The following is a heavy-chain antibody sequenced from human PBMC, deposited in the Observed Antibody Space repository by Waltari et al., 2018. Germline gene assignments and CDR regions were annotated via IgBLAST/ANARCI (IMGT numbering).Heavy chain of an antibody. D-gene: IGHD3-22*01. CDR3: ARMVYDSSGYRNNWFDP. CDR2: IYPLYSDT. J-gene: IGHJ5*02. CDR1: GYSFTSYW. Sequence: EVQLVQSGAEVKKPGESLKISCKGSGYSFTSYWIGWVRQMPGKGLEWMGIIYPLYSDTRYSPSFQGQVTISADKSISTAYLQWSSLKASDTAMYYCARMVYDSSGYRNNWFDPWGQGTLVTVSS. V-gene: IGHV5-51*01.